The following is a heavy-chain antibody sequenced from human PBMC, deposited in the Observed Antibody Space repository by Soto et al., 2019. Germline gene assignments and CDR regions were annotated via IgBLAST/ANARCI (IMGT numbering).Heavy chain of an antibody. V-gene: IGHV1-24*01. CDR3: AIFEFLGSWFDP. D-gene: IGHD3-3*01. CDR1: GYTLTELS. J-gene: IGHJ5*02. Sequence: ASVKVSCKVSGYTLTELSMHWVRQAPGKGLEWMGGFDPEDGETIYAQKFQGRITMTEDTSTDTAYMELSSLRSEDTAVYYCAIFEFLGSWFDPWGQGTLVTVSS. CDR2: FDPEDGET.